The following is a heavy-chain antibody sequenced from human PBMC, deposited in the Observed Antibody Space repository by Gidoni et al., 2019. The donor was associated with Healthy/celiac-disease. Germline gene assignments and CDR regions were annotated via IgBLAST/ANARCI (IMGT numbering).Heavy chain of an antibody. V-gene: IGHV1-18*01. Sequence: QVQLVQSGAEVKKPGAAVKVSCKPSGYTFTRYGISWVRPAPGQGLEWMGWSSAYNGNTNSAQKIPGRVTLTTDTSTSTAYMELRSLGSDDTTVYYCATDTAVAGRSRNYWGHVTLVTVSS. CDR1: GYTFTRYG. CDR3: ATDTAVAGRSRNY. CDR2: SSAYNGNT. D-gene: IGHD6-19*01. J-gene: IGHJ4*01.